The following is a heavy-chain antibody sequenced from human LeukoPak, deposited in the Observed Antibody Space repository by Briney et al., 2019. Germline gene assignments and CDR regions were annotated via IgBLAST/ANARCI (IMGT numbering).Heavy chain of an antibody. CDR3: ARSSFSMVRGVNWFDP. V-gene: IGHV3-11*04. CDR2: ISSGGSTT. CDR1: GFTFGDYY. J-gene: IGHJ5*02. Sequence: GGSLRLSCAASGFTFGDYYMSWIRQAPGKGLEWVSYISSGGSTTYYADSVKGRFTISRDDAKNSLYLQMNSLRAEDTALYYCARSSFSMVRGVNWFDPWGQGTLVTVSS. D-gene: IGHD3-10*01.